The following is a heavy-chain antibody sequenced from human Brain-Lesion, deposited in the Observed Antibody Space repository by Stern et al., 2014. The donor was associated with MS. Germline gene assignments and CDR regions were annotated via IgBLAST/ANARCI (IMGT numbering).Heavy chain of an antibody. J-gene: IGHJ4*02. Sequence: QVQLQESGPGLVKPSGTLSLTCAVSGGSISSSNWWSWVRQSPGKGLEWIGESDHSGSTIYNPSLKSRVTVSVDKSKNRFSLNLRSVPDADTAVYFCARFPASRPHVFDSWGQGTLVTVSS. V-gene: IGHV4-4*02. CDR1: GGSISSSNW. D-gene: IGHD6-13*01. CDR3: ARFPASRPHVFDS. CDR2: SDHSGST.